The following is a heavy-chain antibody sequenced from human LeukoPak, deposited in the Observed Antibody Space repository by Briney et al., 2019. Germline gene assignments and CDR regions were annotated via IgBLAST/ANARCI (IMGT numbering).Heavy chain of an antibody. J-gene: IGHJ5*02. CDR3: ARGGSLSSGWYFEETWFDP. Sequence: SETLSLTCAVYGGQFRGYYWSWSRQPPGKGLEWIGEINHIESTNYKPSRKSRIDISVDTSKSQFSLELSSVTAADTAVYYCARGGSLSSGWYFEETWFDPWGQGTLVTVSS. V-gene: IGHV4-34*01. CDR1: GGQFRGYY. CDR2: INHIEST. D-gene: IGHD6-19*01.